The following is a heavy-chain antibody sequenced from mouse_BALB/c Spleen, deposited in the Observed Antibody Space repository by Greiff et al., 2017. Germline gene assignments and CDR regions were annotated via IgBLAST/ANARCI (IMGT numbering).Heavy chain of an antibody. D-gene: IGHD2-14*01. J-gene: IGHJ4*01. Sequence: VQLKESGGGLVQPGGSLKLSCAASGFTFSSYGMSWVRQTPDKRLEWVATISSGGSYTYYPDSVKGRFTISRDNAKNTLYLQMSSLKSEDTAMYYCARHRENRYDAMDYWGQGTSVTVSS. CDR2: ISSGGSYT. CDR1: GFTFSSYG. CDR3: ARHRENRYDAMDY. V-gene: IGHV5-6*01.